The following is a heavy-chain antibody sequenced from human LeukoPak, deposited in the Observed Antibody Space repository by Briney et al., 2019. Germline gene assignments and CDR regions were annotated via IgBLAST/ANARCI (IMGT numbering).Heavy chain of an antibody. CDR2: ISSNSSYI. CDR3: ARGTTSCCNDAFDI. Sequence: GGSLRLSCAASGFTFSSYSMNWVRQAPGKGLEWVSSISSNSSYIYYADSVKGRFTISRDNAKNSLYLQMNSLRAEDTAVYYCARGTTSCCNDAFDIWGQGTMVTVSS. J-gene: IGHJ3*02. CDR1: GFTFSSYS. D-gene: IGHD2-2*01. V-gene: IGHV3-21*01.